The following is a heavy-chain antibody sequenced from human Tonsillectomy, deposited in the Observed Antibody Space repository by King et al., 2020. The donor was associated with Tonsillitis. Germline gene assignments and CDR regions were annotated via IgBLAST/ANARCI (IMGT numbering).Heavy chain of an antibody. Sequence: VQLVQSGAEVKKPGSSVKVSCKASGGTFSSYAITWVRQAPGQGLEWMGGIIPLFDTTNYAQKFPGRVNMTADESTNTAHMELSGLRPDDTAVYYCALGGGLVDTVMVGCDPWGQATLVTVAS. J-gene: IGHJ5*02. CDR3: ALGGGLVDTVMVGCDP. V-gene: IGHV1-69*01. CDR1: GGTFSSYA. D-gene: IGHD5-18*01. CDR2: IIPLFDTT.